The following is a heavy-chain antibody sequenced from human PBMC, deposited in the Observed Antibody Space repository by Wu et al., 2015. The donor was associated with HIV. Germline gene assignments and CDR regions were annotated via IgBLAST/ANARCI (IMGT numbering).Heavy chain of an antibody. D-gene: IGHD3-10*01. CDR1: GGSISSYY. V-gene: IGHV4-4*07. Sequence: QVQLQESGPGLVKPSETLSLTCTVSGGSISSYYWSWIRQPAGKGLEWIGCMYSSGSTTYNPSFKSRVSMSVDTSKNQFSLKLSSVTAADTAVYYCARAGKQAGPLGVWGQGTLITVSS. CDR2: MYSSGST. CDR3: ARAGKQAGPLGV. J-gene: IGHJ4*02.